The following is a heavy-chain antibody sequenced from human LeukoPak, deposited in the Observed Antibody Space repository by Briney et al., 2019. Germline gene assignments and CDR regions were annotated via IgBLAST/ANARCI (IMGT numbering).Heavy chain of an antibody. CDR1: GGSFSGYY. CDR2: INHSGST. J-gene: IGHJ4*02. D-gene: IGHD6-13*01. Sequence: SETLSLTCAVYGGSFSGYYWSWIRQPPGKGLEWIGEINHSGSTNYNPSLKSRVTISVDTSKNQFSLKLSSVTAADTAVYYCARVRGQQLGGFDYWGQGTLVTVSS. CDR3: ARVRGQQLGGFDY. V-gene: IGHV4-34*01.